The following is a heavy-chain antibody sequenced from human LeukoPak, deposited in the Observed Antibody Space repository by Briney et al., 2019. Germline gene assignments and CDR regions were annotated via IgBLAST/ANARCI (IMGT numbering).Heavy chain of an antibody. D-gene: IGHD3-3*01. J-gene: IGHJ6*03. Sequence: PGGSLRLSCAASGFTFSSYWMSWVRQAPGKGLEWVANIEQDGSEKYYVDSVKGRFTISRDNAENSLYLQMNSLRAEDTAVYYCARGRFWSGYYYYYMDVWGKGTTVTVSS. CDR3: ARGRFWSGYYYYYMDV. CDR1: GFTFSSYW. CDR2: IEQDGSEK. V-gene: IGHV3-7*01.